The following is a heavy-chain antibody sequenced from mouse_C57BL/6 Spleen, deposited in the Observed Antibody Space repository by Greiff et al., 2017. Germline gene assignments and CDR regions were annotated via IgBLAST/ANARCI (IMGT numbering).Heavy chain of an antibody. V-gene: IGHV1-15*01. CDR1: GYTFTDYE. J-gene: IGHJ4*01. Sequence: QVQLQQSGAELVRPGASVTLSCKASGYTFTDYEMHWVKQTPVHGLEWIGAIDPETGGTAYNEKFKGKAILTADKSSSTAYMELRSLTSEDSAVYYCTNSGSSYDYAMDYWGQGTSVTVSS. CDR2: IDPETGGT. D-gene: IGHD1-1*01. CDR3: TNSGSSYDYAMDY.